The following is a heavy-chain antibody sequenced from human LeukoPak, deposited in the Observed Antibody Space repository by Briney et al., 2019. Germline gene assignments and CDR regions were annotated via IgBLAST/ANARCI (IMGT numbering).Heavy chain of an antibody. CDR3: AKDRGGGGYDSFFDY. D-gene: IGHD5-12*01. CDR2: ISGSGGST. CDR1: GFTFSNYA. V-gene: IGHV3-23*01. J-gene: IGHJ4*02. Sequence: GGSLRLSCAASGFTFSNYAMSWVRQAPGKGLEWVSGISGSGGSTHYADSVKGRFTISRDNFKNTLYLQMNSLRAEDTAVYYCAKDRGGGGYDSFFDYWGQGTLVTVSS.